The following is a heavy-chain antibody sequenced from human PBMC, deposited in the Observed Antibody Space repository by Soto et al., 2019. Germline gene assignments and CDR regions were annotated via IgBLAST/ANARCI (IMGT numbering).Heavy chain of an antibody. CDR3: VRGWFVDYDSAFDY. CDR1: GFTFSNYW. Sequence: EVQLVEFGGGLAQPGGSLRLSCAASGFTFSNYWMHWVRQVPGKGLVWVSRSKSDGSIINYADSVKGRFTISRDNARNTLYLQMNSLRVEDTAVYYCVRGWFVDYDSAFDYWGQGILVTVSS. D-gene: IGHD4-17*01. CDR2: SKSDGSII. V-gene: IGHV3-74*01. J-gene: IGHJ4*02.